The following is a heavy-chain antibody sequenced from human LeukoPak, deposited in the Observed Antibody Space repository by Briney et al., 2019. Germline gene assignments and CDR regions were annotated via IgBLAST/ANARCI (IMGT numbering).Heavy chain of an antibody. Sequence: GGSLRLSCAASGFTFSSYAMHWVRQAPGKGLEWVAVISYDGSNKYYADSVKGRFTISRDNSKNTLYLQMNSLRAEDTAVYYCARGYSSGWYAEGRFDYWGQGTLVTVSS. CDR1: GFTFSSYA. D-gene: IGHD6-19*01. V-gene: IGHV3-30-3*01. J-gene: IGHJ4*02. CDR2: ISYDGSNK. CDR3: ARGYSSGWYAEGRFDY.